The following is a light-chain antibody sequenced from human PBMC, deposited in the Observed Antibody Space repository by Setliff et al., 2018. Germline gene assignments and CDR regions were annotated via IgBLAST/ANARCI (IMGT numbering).Light chain of an antibody. J-gene: IGLJ1*01. V-gene: IGLV2-8*01. CDR2: EVS. CDR1: SSDVGGYNY. Sequence: QSALTQPPSASGSPGQSVTISCTGTSSDVGGYNYVSWYQQHLGKAPKLMIDEVSKRPSGVPDRFTGSKSGNTASLTVSGLQAEDEADYYCSSYAGINNPEVVGTGTKATV. CDR3: SSYAGINNPEV.